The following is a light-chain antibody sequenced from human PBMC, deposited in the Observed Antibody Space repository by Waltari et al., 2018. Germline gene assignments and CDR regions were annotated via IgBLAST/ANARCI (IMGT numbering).Light chain of an antibody. CDR1: SSNIGNNY. CDR2: ENS. J-gene: IGLJ7*01. CDR3: GTWDSSLSGAV. V-gene: IGLV1-51*02. Sequence: QSVLTQLPSVSAAPGQRVTISCSGGSSNIGNNYVSWYRQFPGTAPKLLIYENSERPPGIPGRFSGSKSGTSATLDITGLQAGDEADYYCGTWDSSLSGAVFGGGTHLTVL.